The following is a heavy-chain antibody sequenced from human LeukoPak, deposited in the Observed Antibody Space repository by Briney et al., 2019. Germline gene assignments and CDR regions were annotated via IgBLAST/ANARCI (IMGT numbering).Heavy chain of an antibody. V-gene: IGHV1-18*01. CDR3: AKDGITYYYDSSGYYHYWYFDL. CDR1: GYTFTSYG. J-gene: IGHJ2*01. Sequence: ASVNVSCKASGYTFTSYGISWVRQAPGQGLEWMGWISAYNGNTNYAQKLQGRVTMTTDTSTSTAYMELRSLRSDDTAVYYCAKDGITYYYDSSGYYHYWYFDLWGRGTLVTVSS. CDR2: ISAYNGNT. D-gene: IGHD3-22*01.